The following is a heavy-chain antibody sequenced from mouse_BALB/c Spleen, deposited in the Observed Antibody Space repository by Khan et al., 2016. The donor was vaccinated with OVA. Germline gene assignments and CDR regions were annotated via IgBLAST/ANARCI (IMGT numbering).Heavy chain of an antibody. CDR2: IFPGSDIP. CDR3: ARGVYSAFAY. V-gene: IGHV1-77*01. Sequence: QVQLQQSGPELVKPGASLKVSCKASGYTFTAYIIGWVKQSTRQGLEWIGDIFPGSDIPYYNEKLKDKATLTVEKSANPAYMQLSSLTSEDSAVYFGARGVYSAFAYWGQGTLVTVSA. J-gene: IGHJ3*01. D-gene: IGHD3-1*01. CDR1: GYTFTAYI.